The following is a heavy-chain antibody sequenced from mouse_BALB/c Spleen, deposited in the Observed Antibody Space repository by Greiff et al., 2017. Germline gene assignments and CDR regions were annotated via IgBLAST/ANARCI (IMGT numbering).Heavy chain of an antibody. CDR3: ARKTGNYYAMDY. J-gene: IGHJ4*01. CDR1: GYTFTSYW. Sequence: QVQLQQPGAELVKPGASVKLSCKASGYTFTSYWMHWVKQRPGQGLEWIGEIDPSDSYTNYNQKFKGKATLTVDKSSSTAYMQLSSLTSEDSAVYYCARKTGNYYAMDYWGQGTSVTVSS. V-gene: IGHV1-69*02. CDR2: IDPSDSYT. D-gene: IGHD3-2*02.